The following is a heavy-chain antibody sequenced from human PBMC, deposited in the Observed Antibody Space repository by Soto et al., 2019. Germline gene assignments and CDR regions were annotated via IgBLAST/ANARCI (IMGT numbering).Heavy chain of an antibody. V-gene: IGHV3-48*01. Sequence: GGSLRLSCAASGFTFSSYSMNWVRQAPGKGLEWVSYISSSSSTIYYADSVKGRFTISRDNSKNTLYLQMNSLRAEDTAVYYCAKDGGALTIFGVPKVGYNWFEPWGQGTLVTVSS. D-gene: IGHD3-3*01. CDR1: GFTFSSYS. J-gene: IGHJ5*02. CDR2: ISSSSSTI. CDR3: AKDGGALTIFGVPKVGYNWFEP.